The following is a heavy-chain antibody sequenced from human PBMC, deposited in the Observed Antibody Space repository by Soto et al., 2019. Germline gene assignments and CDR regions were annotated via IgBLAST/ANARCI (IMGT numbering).Heavy chain of an antibody. Sequence: PGRSLRLSCAASGFSFSNSWMTLVHQAPGKGLKYLACISPDESEKYYVDSLKGRFTVSRDNARNSLYVQMNSLRVDDTAVYYCTRDLNWEAYWGQGP. D-gene: IGHD7-27*01. CDR1: GFSFSNSW. CDR3: TRDLNWEAY. J-gene: IGHJ4*02. CDR2: ISPDESEK. V-gene: IGHV3-7*01.